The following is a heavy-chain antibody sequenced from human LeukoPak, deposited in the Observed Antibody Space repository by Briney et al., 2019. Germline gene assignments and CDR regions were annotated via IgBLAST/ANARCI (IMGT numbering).Heavy chain of an antibody. Sequence: PGGSLRLSCAASGFTFSSYGMHWVRQAAGKGLEWVEVIWYDGSNKYYADSVKGRFTISRDNSKNTLYLQMNSLRAEDTAVYYCASPIYSSSWYSGMDVWGKGTTVTVSS. J-gene: IGHJ6*04. CDR2: IWYDGSNK. D-gene: IGHD6-13*01. V-gene: IGHV3-33*01. CDR1: GFTFSSYG. CDR3: ASPIYSSSWYSGMDV.